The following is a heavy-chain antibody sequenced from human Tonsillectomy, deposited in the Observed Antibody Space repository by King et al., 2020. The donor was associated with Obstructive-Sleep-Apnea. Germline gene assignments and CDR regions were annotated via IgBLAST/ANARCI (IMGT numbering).Heavy chain of an antibody. J-gene: IGHJ2*01. CDR3: VKDQLPVAKYWYFDL. D-gene: IGHD5-24*01. CDR2: VSGRGGST. CDR1: GFTFSSYA. V-gene: IGHV3-23*04. Sequence: VQLVESGGGLVQPGGSLRLSCAASGFTFSSYAMSWVRQAPGKGLEWVAAVSGRGGSTYYTDSVKGRFTISRDNSNNPLYLQLSSLRADDTAVFYCVKDQLPVAKYWYFDLWGRGTLVSVSS.